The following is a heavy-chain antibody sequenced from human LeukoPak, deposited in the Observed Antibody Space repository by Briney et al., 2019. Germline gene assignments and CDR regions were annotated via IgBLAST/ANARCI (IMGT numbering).Heavy chain of an antibody. CDR1: GFSFSSYG. D-gene: IGHD6-19*01. V-gene: IGHV3-33*06. CDR3: AKGQYSSGWSEFDY. CDR2: IWYDGSHT. Sequence: GGSLRLSCAASGFSFSSYGMRWVRQAPGKGLEWVGDIWYDGSHTYYADSVKGRFTISRDNSMNTLYMQMNSLRGEDTAVYYCAKGQYSSGWSEFDYWGQGTLVTVSS. J-gene: IGHJ4*02.